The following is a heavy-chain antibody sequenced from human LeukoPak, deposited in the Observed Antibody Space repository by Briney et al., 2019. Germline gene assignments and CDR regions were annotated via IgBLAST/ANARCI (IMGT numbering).Heavy chain of an antibody. CDR1: GFTFRSYG. D-gene: IGHD1-26*01. V-gene: IGHV3-30*03. CDR2: ISYDRSDK. J-gene: IGHJ4*02. CDR3: ARDGSYYEIDS. Sequence: GRSLRLSCAASGFTFRSYGMHWVRQTPGKGLEWVAFISYDRSDKYYADSVKGRFTISRDNSKNTLYLQMNSLRAEDTAVYYCARDGSYYEIDSWGQGTLVTVSS.